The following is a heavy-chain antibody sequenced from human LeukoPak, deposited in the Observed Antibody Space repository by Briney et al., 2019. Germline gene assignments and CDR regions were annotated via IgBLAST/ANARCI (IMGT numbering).Heavy chain of an antibody. J-gene: IGHJ4*02. D-gene: IGHD3-22*01. CDR3: ARDPTSYYDSSGYPSPSYYFDF. CDR2: ISYDGSNK. CDR1: EFTFSRYA. V-gene: IGHV3-30-3*01. Sequence: GGSLGLSRAASEFTFSRYAMHWVRQAPGKGLEWVAVISYDGSNKYYADSVKGRFTISRDNSNNTLYLQMNSLRAEDTAVYYCARDPTSYYDSSGYPSPSYYFDFWGQGTLVTVSS.